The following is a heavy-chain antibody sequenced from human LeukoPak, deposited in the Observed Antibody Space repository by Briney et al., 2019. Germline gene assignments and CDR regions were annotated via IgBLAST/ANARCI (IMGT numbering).Heavy chain of an antibody. CDR2: ISMSSYI. CDR1: GFAFSSYC. Sequence: PGGSLRLSCAASGFAFSSYCMNWVRQAPGKGLEWVASISMSSYIYYADSVKGGFTISRDNAKNSLYLQMNSLRAEDKAVYYRASAISDYDILTGYPEWWGQGTLVTVSS. CDR3: ASAISDYDILTGYPEW. D-gene: IGHD3-9*01. J-gene: IGHJ4*02. V-gene: IGHV3-21*01.